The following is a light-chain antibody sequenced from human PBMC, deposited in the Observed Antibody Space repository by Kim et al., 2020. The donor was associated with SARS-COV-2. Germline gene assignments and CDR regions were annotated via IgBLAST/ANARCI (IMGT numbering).Light chain of an antibody. V-gene: IGKV3-15*01. J-gene: IGKJ2*01. Sequence: EIVLTQSPGPLSVSPGERATLSCRASQNVNNYLGWYQKRPGQAPRILIYGALNRATNVSARFSGSGSGTEFTLTISSLQSEDSAVYYCQQYNSWPYTFGLGTKLEIK. CDR2: GAL. CDR3: QQYNSWPYT. CDR1: QNVNNY.